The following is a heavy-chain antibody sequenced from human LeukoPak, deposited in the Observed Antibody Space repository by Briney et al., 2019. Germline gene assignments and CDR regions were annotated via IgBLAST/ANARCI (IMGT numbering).Heavy chain of an antibody. CDR3: ARGDYYDSSGYYPFDY. CDR1: GGSISSYY. V-gene: IGHV4-59*01. CDR2: IYYSGST. D-gene: IGHD3-22*01. J-gene: IGHJ4*02. Sequence: PSETLSLTCTVSGGSISSYYWSWIRQPPGKGLEWIGYIYYSGSTNYNPSLKSRVTISVDTSKNQFSLKLSSVTAADTAVYYRARGDYYDSSGYYPFDYWGQGTLVTVSS.